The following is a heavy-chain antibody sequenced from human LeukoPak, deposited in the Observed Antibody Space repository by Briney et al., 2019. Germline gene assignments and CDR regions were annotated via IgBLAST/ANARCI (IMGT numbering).Heavy chain of an antibody. CDR2: INHSGGT. CDR3: ARGPGYSYGSSYYYMDV. D-gene: IGHD5-18*01. CDR1: GGSFSGYY. Sequence: SETLSLTCAVYGGSFSGYYWSWIRQPPGKGLEWIGEINHSGGTNYNPSLKSRVTISVGTSKNQFSLKLTSVTAADTAVYYCARGPGYSYGSSYYYMDVWGKGTTVTVSS. V-gene: IGHV4-34*01. J-gene: IGHJ6*03.